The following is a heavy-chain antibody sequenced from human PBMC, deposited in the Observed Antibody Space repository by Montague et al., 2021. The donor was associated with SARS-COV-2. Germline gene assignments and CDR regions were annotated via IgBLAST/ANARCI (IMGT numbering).Heavy chain of an antibody. D-gene: IGHD5-18*01. CDR1: GGSINNYF. J-gene: IGHJ6*02. CDR2: MHSTGST. CDR3: AGISKYSYGIYYYGMDV. V-gene: IGHV4-59*01. Sequence: SETLSLTCSVSGGSINNYFWGWIRQSPGKGLEWVGYMHSTGSTAYNPSLKSRVTISVDTSKNQFSLKLSSVTAADTAVYYCAGISKYSYGIYYYGMDVWGQGTTVTVSS.